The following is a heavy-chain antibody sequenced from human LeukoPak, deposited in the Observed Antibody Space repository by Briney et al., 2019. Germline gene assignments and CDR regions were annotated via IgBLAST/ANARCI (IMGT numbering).Heavy chain of an antibody. D-gene: IGHD3-22*01. V-gene: IGHV4-59*01. J-gene: IGHJ5*02. CDR2: IYYSGIT. CDR1: GASISSYS. CDR3: ARVLLSSGYST. Sequence: KPSETLSLPCRVSGASISSYSYNWIRQSPGKGLEWIGYIYYSGITNYNPSLKSRVTMSLDTSNNQFSLKLSSVTAADTAVYYCARVLLSSGYSTWGQGTLVTVSS.